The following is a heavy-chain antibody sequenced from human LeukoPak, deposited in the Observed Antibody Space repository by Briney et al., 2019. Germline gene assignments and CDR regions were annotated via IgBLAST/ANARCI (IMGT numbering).Heavy chain of an antibody. V-gene: IGHV4-34*01. D-gene: IGHD3-16*02. CDR1: GGSFSGYY. J-gene: IGHJ4*02. CDR2: INHSGST. Sequence: PSETLSLTCAVYGGSFSGYYWSWIRQPPGKGLEWIGEINHSGSTNYNPSHKSRVTIPVDTSKNQFSLKLSSVTAADTAVYYCARGLFMITFGGVIAEDYWGQGTLVTVSS. CDR3: ARGLFMITFGGVIAEDY.